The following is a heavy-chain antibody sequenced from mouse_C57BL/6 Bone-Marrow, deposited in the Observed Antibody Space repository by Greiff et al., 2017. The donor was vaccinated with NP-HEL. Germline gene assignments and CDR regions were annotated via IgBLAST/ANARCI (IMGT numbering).Heavy chain of an antibody. CDR3: ARSTVVDTGCDFDY. CDR2: IYPGDGDT. V-gene: IGHV1-82*01. CDR1: GYAFSSSW. D-gene: IGHD1-1*01. J-gene: IGHJ2*01. Sequence: VQLQQSGPELVKPGASVKISCKASGYAFSSSWMNWVKQRPGKGLEWIGRIYPGDGDTNYNGKFKGKATLTADKSSSTAYMQLSSLTSEDSAVYCGARSTVVDTGCDFDYWGQGTTLTVSS.